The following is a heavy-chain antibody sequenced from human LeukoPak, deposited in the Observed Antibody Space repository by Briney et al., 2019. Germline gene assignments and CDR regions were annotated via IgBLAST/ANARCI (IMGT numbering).Heavy chain of an antibody. V-gene: IGHV4-39*02. CDR2: INHGGGT. CDR3: ARGEYWARF. CDR1: GGSVSRTNYY. Sequence: PSETLSLTCTVPGGSVSRTNYYWAWIRQPPGKGLEWIATINHGGGTHHNPSLKSRLTIAVDTATNDFSLKLSSVTAADTAGYYCARGEYWARFWGRGTLVTVSS. J-gene: IGHJ4*02. D-gene: IGHD2/OR15-2a*01.